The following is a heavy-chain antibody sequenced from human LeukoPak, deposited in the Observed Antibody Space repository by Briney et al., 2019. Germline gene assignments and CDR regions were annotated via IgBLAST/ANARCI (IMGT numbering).Heavy chain of an antibody. J-gene: IGHJ4*02. Sequence: GGSLRLSCAASGFTFSDCYMNWIRQAPGKGLEWISYITSNGATIYYADSVKGRFTISRDNAKNSLYLQMNSLRAEDTAVYYCARGMRFDYWGQGTLVTASS. CDR3: ARGMRFDY. CDR1: GFTFSDCY. CDR2: ITSNGATI. V-gene: IGHV3-11*01.